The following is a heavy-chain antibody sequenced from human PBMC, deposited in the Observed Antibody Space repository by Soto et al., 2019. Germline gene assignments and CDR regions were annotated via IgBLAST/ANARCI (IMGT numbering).Heavy chain of an antibody. CDR3: ARTYGVYEILDC. D-gene: IGHD4-17*01. J-gene: IGHJ4*02. CDR1: GGTFSSYT. CDR2: IIPILGIA. V-gene: IGHV1-69*02. Sequence: QVQLVQSGAEVKKPGSSVKVSCKASGGTFSSYTISWVRQAPGQGLEWMGRIIPILGIANYAQKFQGRVTITADKSTSTAYMELSSLRSEDTAVYYCARTYGVYEILDCWGKGTLVTVSS.